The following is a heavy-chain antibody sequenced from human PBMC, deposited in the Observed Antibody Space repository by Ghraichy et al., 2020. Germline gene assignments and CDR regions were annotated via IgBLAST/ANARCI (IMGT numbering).Heavy chain of an antibody. Sequence: GGSLRLSCAASGFTFSSYAMSWVRQAPGKGLEWVSAISGSGGSTYYADSVKGRFTISRDNSKNTLYLQMNSLRAEDTAVYYCAKGRRTIAARPLYYYYGMDVWGQGTTVTVSS. CDR1: GFTFSSYA. V-gene: IGHV3-23*01. J-gene: IGHJ6*02. CDR3: AKGRRTIAARPLYYYYGMDV. CDR2: ISGSGGST. D-gene: IGHD6-6*01.